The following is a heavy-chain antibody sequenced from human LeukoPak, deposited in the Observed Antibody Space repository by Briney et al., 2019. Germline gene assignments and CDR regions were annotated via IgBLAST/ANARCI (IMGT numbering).Heavy chain of an antibody. D-gene: IGHD1-14*01. CDR2: INTNTGNP. V-gene: IGHV7-4-1*02. CDR3: ARPRRNYNTYFDS. J-gene: IGHJ4*02. Sequence: ASVKVSCKASGYTFTSYAMNWVRQAPGQGLEWMGWINTNTGNPTYAQGFTGRFVFSLDTSVSTAYLQINRLEAGDSGVYYCARPRRNYNTYFDSWGQGTLVTVSS. CDR1: GYTFTSYA.